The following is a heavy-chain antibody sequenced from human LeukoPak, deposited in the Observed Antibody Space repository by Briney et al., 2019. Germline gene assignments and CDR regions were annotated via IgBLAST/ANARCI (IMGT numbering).Heavy chain of an antibody. CDR2: IYYSGST. Sequence: SETLSLTCTVSGGSISSSSYYWGWIRQPPGKGLEWIGSIYYSGSTYYNQTLKSRVTISVDTSKSPFYLKLSSVTAADTAVYYCARDLRPYYYDSSFPDYWGQGTLVTVSS. J-gene: IGHJ4*02. CDR1: GGSISSSSYY. CDR3: ARDLRPYYYDSSFPDY. D-gene: IGHD3-22*01. V-gene: IGHV4-39*07.